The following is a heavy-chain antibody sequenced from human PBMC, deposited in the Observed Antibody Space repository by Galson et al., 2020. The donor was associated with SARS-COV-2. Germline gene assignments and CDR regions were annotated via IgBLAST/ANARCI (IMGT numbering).Heavy chain of an antibody. Sequence: GGSLRLSCAASGFMFSNHYMTWVRQGPGKGLEWVANIDQDASEQYYVDSVKGRFTISRDNAKNTLFLQMNSLRADDTAVYYCVRDTAYRHTWVGNHEFNVWGQGTMVVVSS. V-gene: IGHV3-7*03. D-gene: IGHD1-26*01. CDR2: IDQDASEQ. J-gene: IGHJ3*01. CDR3: VRDTAYRHTWVGNHEFNV. CDR1: GFMFSNHY.